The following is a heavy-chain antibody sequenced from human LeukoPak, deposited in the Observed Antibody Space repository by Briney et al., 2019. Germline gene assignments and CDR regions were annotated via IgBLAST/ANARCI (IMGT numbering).Heavy chain of an antibody. CDR1: GGSISGYY. V-gene: IGHV4-59*01. CDR3: ARGGLENGYHSNDGFDI. CDR2: IYYSGST. D-gene: IGHD3-22*01. J-gene: IGHJ3*02. Sequence: SETLSLTCTVSGGSISGYYWSWIRQPPGKGLEWIGYIYYSGSTKYNPSLKNRVTMSVDTSRNQFSLKLSSVTAADTAVYYCARGGLENGYHSNDGFDIWGQGTMVTVSS.